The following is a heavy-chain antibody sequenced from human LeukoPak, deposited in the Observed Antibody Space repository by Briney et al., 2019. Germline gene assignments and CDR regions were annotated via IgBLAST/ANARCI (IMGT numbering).Heavy chain of an antibody. CDR3: ARSGGSGSYSRWFDP. CDR2: IYYSGTT. CDR1: GGSINNYY. V-gene: IGHV4-59*01. J-gene: IGHJ5*02. Sequence: PSETLSLTCTVSGGSINNYYWSWIRQPPGKGLEWIGYIYYSGTTNFNPSLKSRVTISVDTSKNQSSLKLSSVTAADTAVYYCARSGGSGSYSRWFDPWGQGTLVTVSS. D-gene: IGHD3-10*01.